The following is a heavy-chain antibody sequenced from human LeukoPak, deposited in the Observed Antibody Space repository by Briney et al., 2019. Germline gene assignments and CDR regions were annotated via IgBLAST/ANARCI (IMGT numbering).Heavy chain of an antibody. CDR2: VYHSGRT. V-gene: IGHV4-59*13. CDR3: AKMGGHFYDSSSYDHIWFVR. CDR1: GGAMRPNY. J-gene: IGHJ5*02. D-gene: IGHD3-22*01. Sequence: SETLSPPCTVSGGAMRPNYWGWVRQAPRKGLEWIGYVYHSGRTNVGPSLKSRATILVYTSKNQFSLKLTSVTAADTALYYCAKMGGHFYDSSSYDHIWFVRWREGIQVTVSS.